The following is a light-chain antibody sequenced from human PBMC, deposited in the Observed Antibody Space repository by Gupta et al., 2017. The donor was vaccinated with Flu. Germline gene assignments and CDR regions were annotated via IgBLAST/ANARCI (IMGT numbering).Light chain of an antibody. V-gene: IGKV1-12*01. Sequence: PSSVSASVGDRVTITWLASHDIRTRLDWFQQKPGKAPFLLIYAVSRVKSGVPSRFSGSGSGTDFTLTISSLQPEDFANYYCQHDNSFPLTFGRGTKVDIK. CDR2: AVS. CDR3: QHDNSFPLT. J-gene: IGKJ4*01. CDR1: HDIRTR.